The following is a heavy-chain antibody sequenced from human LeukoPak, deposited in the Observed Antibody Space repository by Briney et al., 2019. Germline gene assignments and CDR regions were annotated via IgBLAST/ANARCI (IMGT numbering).Heavy chain of an antibody. D-gene: IGHD3-10*01. CDR1: GFTFNIYE. Sequence: GGSLRLSCTASGFTFNIYEMNWVHQAPGKGLEWVSYISSSGSTIYYADSVKGRFTISRDNSKNTLYLQMNGLRPEDTAVYFCAKDWGNKFASGSSYLDSWGQGTLVTVSS. J-gene: IGHJ4*02. V-gene: IGHV3-48*03. CDR3: AKDWGNKFASGSSYLDS. CDR2: ISSSGSTI.